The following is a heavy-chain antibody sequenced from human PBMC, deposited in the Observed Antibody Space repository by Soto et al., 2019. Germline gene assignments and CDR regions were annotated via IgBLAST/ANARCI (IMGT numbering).Heavy chain of an antibody. D-gene: IGHD1-7*01. J-gene: IGHJ4*02. Sequence: KPSETLSLTCAVSGESFSGYYWSWIRQSPGKGLEWIGEVVHTGRTNYNPSLKSRVTISADTSQNQVSLKLYFVTAADTAVYYCARLKYNWNYPYFDYWGQGTLVTVSS. CDR1: GESFSGYY. V-gene: IGHV4-34*12. CDR3: ARLKYNWNYPYFDY. CDR2: VVHTGRT.